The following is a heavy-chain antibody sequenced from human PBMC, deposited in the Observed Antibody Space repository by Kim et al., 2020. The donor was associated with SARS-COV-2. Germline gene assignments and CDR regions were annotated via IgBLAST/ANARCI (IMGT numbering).Heavy chain of an antibody. D-gene: IGHD4-17*01. Sequence: GGSLRLSCAASGFTFSDYYMSWIRQAPGKGLEWVSYISSSSSYTNYADSVKGRFTISRDNAKNSLYLQMNSLRAEDTAVYYCARDHYYGGNSGFDPWGQGTLVTVSS. CDR1: GFTFSDYY. V-gene: IGHV3-11*05. CDR2: ISSSSSYT. CDR3: ARDHYYGGNSGFDP. J-gene: IGHJ5*02.